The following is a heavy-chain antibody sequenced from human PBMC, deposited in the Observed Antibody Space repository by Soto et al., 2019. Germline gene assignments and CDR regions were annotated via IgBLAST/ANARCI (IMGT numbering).Heavy chain of an antibody. CDR2: INPNSSGT. V-gene: IGHV1-2*02. CDR3: ARGLILDGADTYARDV. CDR1: GYSLRGNY. J-gene: IGHJ6*01. Sequence: ASVKVSCKASGYSLRGNYIHWVRQTPGRGLEWMGWINPNSSGTVYAQKFQGTVTMTRDTSLTTVYMQLNRLTSDDSAVYYCARGLILDGADTYARDVWGQGTTVPVCS. D-gene: IGHD3-22*01.